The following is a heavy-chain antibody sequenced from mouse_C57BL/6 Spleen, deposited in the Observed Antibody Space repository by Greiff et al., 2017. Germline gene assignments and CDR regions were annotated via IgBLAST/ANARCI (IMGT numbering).Heavy chain of an antibody. Sequence: QVQLQQPGTELVKPGASVKLSCKASGYTFTSYWMHWVKQRPGQGLEWIGNINPSNGGTNYNEKFKSKATLTVDNSSSTAYMQLSSLTSEDSAVYYCARGITTVVECYARDYWGQGTSVTVSS. V-gene: IGHV1-53*01. CDR1: GYTFTSYW. D-gene: IGHD1-1*01. CDR3: ARGITTVVECYARDY. J-gene: IGHJ4*01. CDR2: INPSNGGT.